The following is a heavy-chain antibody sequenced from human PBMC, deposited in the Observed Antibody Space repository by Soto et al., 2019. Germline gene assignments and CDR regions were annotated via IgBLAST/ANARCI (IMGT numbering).Heavy chain of an antibody. J-gene: IGHJ6*02. CDR3: ASPWCSSTSCPPYYYGMDV. Sequence: GASVKVSCKASAGTFSSYAISWVRQAPGQGLEWMGGIIPIFGTANYAQKFQGRVTITADESTSTAYMELSSLRSEDTAVYYCASPWCSSTSCPPYYYGMDVWGQGTTVTVSS. CDR1: AGTFSSYA. V-gene: IGHV1-69*13. D-gene: IGHD2-2*01. CDR2: IIPIFGTA.